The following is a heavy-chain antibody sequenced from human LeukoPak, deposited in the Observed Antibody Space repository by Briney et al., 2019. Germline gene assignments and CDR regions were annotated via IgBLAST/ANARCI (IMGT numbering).Heavy chain of an antibody. CDR1: GFTFSNAL. V-gene: IGHV3-15*01. Sequence: GGSLRLSCAASGFTFSNALMSWVRQAPGKGLEWVCRIKSKTDGGTTDYAAPVKGRFTISRDDSKNTLYLQMNSLKTENTAVYYCTTYYDYVWGSYPLWSGDNNWFDPWGQGTLVTVSS. CDR3: TTYYDYVWGSYPLWSGDNNWFDP. CDR2: IKSKTDGGTT. D-gene: IGHD3-16*02. J-gene: IGHJ5*02.